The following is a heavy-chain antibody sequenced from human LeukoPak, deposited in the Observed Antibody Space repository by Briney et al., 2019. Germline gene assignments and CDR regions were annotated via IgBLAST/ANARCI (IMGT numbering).Heavy chain of an antibody. V-gene: IGHV4-4*07. J-gene: IGHJ4*02. Sequence: SETLSLTYSVSGDSISSDYWSWIRQLAGKGLEWIGRIYTTGSTNYNPSLKSRVTMSVDMSKNQFSLKLSSVTAADTAVYYCASASGYWGQGTLVTVSS. CDR3: ASASGY. CDR1: GDSISSDY. D-gene: IGHD6-19*01. CDR2: IYTTGST.